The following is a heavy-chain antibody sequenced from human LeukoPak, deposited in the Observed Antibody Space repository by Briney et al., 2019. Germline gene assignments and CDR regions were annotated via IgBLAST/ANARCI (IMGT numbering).Heavy chain of an antibody. CDR2: ISGSGGST. CDR3: ARALDYGGNARYYYYYYTDV. CDR1: GFTFSSYA. D-gene: IGHD4-23*01. J-gene: IGHJ6*03. Sequence: GGSLRLSCAASGFTFSSYAMSWVRQAPGKGLEWVSAISGSGGSTYYADSVKGRFTIPRDNSKNTLYLQMNSLRAEDTAAYYCARALDYGGNARYYYYYYTDVWGKGTTVTVSS. V-gene: IGHV3-23*01.